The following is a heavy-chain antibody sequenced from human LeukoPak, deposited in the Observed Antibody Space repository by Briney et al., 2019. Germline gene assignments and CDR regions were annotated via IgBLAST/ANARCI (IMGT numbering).Heavy chain of an antibody. J-gene: IGHJ3*02. CDR1: GFTFSDQY. CDR2: TRNKANSYTT. CDR3: TRSSDSSSYRAFDI. D-gene: IGHD3-22*01. Sequence: GGSLRLSCAASGFTFSDQYMDWVRQAPGKGLEWVARTRNKANSYTTEYAASVKGRFTISRDVSKNSLYLQMNSLKTEDTAVYYCTRSSDSSSYRAFDICGQGTMVIVSS. V-gene: IGHV3-72*01.